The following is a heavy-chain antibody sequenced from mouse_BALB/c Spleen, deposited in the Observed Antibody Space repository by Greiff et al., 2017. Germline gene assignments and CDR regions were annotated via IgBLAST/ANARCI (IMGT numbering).Heavy chain of an antibody. D-gene: IGHD2-2*01. CDR1: GYTFTSYV. Sequence: EVQLQQSGPELVKPGASVKMSCKASGYTFTSYVMHWVKQKPGQGLEWIGYINPYNDGTKYNEKFKGKATLTSDKSSSTAYMELSSLTSEDSAVYYCARYYGYDDSWFAYWGQGTLVTVAA. CDR3: ARYYGYDDSWFAY. V-gene: IGHV1-14*01. CDR2: INPYNDGT. J-gene: IGHJ3*01.